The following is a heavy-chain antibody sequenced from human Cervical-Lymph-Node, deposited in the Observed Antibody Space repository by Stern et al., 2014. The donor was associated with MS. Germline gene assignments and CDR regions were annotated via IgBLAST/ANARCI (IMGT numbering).Heavy chain of an antibody. V-gene: IGHV1-69*06. CDR2: ISPLVGTT. J-gene: IGHJ5*01. D-gene: IGHD6-13*01. CDR3: VRDQGGIADS. Sequence: QVQLGQSGAEVKKPGSSMKVSCKASGGSFSSNEISWVRQAPGQGLEWLGGISPLVGTTNYAQKIQGSVTIIADISTSTVIMEVSSLKSEDTAVYYCVRDQGGIADSWGQGTLVTVSS. CDR1: GGSFSSNE.